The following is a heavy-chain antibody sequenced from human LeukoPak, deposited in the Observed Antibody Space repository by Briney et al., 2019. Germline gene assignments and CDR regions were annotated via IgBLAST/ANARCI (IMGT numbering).Heavy chain of an antibody. Sequence: PGGSLRLSCAASGFTFSSYAMSWVRQAPGKGLEWVSAISGSGGSTYYADSVKGRFTISRDNAKNSLYLQMNSLRAEDMALYYCAAQSYSSGWTLDYWGQGTLVTVSS. CDR3: AAQSYSSGWTLDY. CDR2: ISGSGGST. J-gene: IGHJ4*02. V-gene: IGHV3-23*01. D-gene: IGHD6-19*01. CDR1: GFTFSSYA.